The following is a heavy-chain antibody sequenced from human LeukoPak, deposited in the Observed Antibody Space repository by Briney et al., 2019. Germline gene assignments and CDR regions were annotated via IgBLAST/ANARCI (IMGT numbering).Heavy chain of an antibody. J-gene: IGHJ6*02. CDR3: AREIYGMDV. CDR1: GGSISSYY. V-gene: IGHV4-59*12. CDR2: IYYSGST. Sequence: SETLSLTCTVSGGSISSYYWSWIRQPPGKGLEWIGYIYYSGSTNYNPSLKSRVTMSVDTSKNQFSLKLSSVTAADTAVYYCAREIYGMDVWGQGTTVTVSS.